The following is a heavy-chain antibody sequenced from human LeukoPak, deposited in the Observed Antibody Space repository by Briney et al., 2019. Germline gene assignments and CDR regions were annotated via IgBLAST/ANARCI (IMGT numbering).Heavy chain of an antibody. CDR3: ARVTATYDWFDP. Sequence: SETLSLTCTVSGGSISSYYWSWIRQSPGKGLEWIGYITNIGSTNYNPSLKSRVTISGDTSRNQFSLKLSSVTAPDTAVYYCARVTATYDWFDPWGQGTLVTVSS. V-gene: IGHV4-59*01. CDR2: ITNIGST. CDR1: GGSISSYY. D-gene: IGHD2-21*02. J-gene: IGHJ5*02.